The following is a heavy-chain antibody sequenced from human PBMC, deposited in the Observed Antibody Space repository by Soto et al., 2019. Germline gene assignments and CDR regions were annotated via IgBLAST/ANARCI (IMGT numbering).Heavy chain of an antibody. CDR2: IIPIFGTA. V-gene: IGHV1-69*13. CDR1: GGTFSSYA. Sequence: AVKVSCKASGGTFSSYAISWVRQAPGQGREWMGGIIPIFGTANYAQKFQGRVTITADESTSTAYMELSSLRSEDTAVYYCARVAYYYDSSGYYPRPDAFDIWGQGTMVTVSS. D-gene: IGHD3-22*01. J-gene: IGHJ3*02. CDR3: ARVAYYYDSSGYYPRPDAFDI.